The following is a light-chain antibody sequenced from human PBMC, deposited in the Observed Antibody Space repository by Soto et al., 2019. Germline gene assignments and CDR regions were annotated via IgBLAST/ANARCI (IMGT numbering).Light chain of an antibody. V-gene: IGKV3-20*01. J-gene: IGKJ1*01. CDR3: LQHNSYPT. CDR1: QSVSSSY. Sequence: EIVMTQSPATLSVSPGERATLSCRASQSVSSSYLAWYQQKPGQAPRLLIYGASTRATGIADRFSGSGSGTDFTLTISRLEPEDFATYYCLQHNSYPTFGQGTKVDIK. CDR2: GAS.